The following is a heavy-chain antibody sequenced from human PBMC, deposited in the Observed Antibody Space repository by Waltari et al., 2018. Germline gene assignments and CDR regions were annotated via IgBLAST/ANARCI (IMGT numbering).Heavy chain of an antibody. J-gene: IGHJ6*03. V-gene: IGHV3-21*01. CDR2: ISSSSSYI. Sequence: EVQLVESGGGLVKPGGSLRLSCAASGFPFSSYRMNWVRQAPGKGLGLVSSISSSSSYIYYADSVKGRFTISRDNAKNSLYLQMNSLRAEDTAVYYCARSPRGYYYYYMDVWGKGTTVTVSS. CDR1: GFPFSSYR. CDR3: ARSPRGYYYYYMDV.